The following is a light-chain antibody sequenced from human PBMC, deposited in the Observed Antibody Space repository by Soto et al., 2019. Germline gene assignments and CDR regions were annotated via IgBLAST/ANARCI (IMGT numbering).Light chain of an antibody. CDR1: QSVYHGSYYANY. J-gene: IGKJ2*01. CDR3: QQYYNTPHT. V-gene: IGKV4-1*01. CDR2: WAS. Sequence: DIVMTQSPDSLAVSLGERATINCKSSQSVYHGSYYANYYISWYQQKPGQPPKLLIYWASTRESGVPDRFSASGSGTDFTLTISSLQAEDAAIYYCQQYYNTPHTFGQGTRLEIK.